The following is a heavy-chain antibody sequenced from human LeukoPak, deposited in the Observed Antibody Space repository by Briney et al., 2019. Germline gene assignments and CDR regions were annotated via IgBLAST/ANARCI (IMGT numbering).Heavy chain of an antibody. J-gene: IGHJ4*02. CDR3: AKKSRPYYYDSSGYPLDY. Sequence: GGSLRLSCAASGFTFSSYAMSWVRQAPGKGLEWVSAISGSGGSTYYADSVKGRFTISRDNSKNTLYLQMNSLRAEDTAVYYCAKKSRPYYYDSSGYPLDYWGQGTLVTISS. V-gene: IGHV3-23*01. D-gene: IGHD3-22*01. CDR2: ISGSGGST. CDR1: GFTFSSYA.